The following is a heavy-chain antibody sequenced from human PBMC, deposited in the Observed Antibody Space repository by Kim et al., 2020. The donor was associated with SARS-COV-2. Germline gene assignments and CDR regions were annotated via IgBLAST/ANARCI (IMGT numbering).Heavy chain of an antibody. CDR1: GFTVSSNY. D-gene: IGHD5-18*01. CDR2: IYSGGST. Sequence: GGSLRLSCAASGFTVSSNYMSWVRQAPGKGLEWVSVIYSGGSTYYADSVKGRFTISRDNSKNTLYLQMNSLRAEDTAVYYCARGISVDTAMEIQSYYYYGMDVWGQGTTVTVSS. CDR3: ARGISVDTAMEIQSYYYYGMDV. J-gene: IGHJ6*02. V-gene: IGHV3-53*01.